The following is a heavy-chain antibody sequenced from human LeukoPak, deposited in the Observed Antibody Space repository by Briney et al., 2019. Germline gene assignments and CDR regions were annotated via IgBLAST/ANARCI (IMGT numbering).Heavy chain of an antibody. V-gene: IGHV1-2*02. CDR3: ARDERYDSSGYPFDS. CDR2: INPNSGGT. J-gene: IGHJ4*02. CDR1: GYTFTGYY. Sequence: ASVKVSCKASGYTFTGYYMHWVRQAPGQGLEWMGWINPNSGGTNYAQKFHGRVTMTRDTSISTAYMELSRLRSDDTAVYYCARDERYDSSGYPFDSWGQGTLVTVSS. D-gene: IGHD3-22*01.